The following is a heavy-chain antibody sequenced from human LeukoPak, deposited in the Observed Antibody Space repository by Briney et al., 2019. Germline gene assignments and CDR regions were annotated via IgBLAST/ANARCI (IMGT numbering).Heavy chain of an antibody. Sequence: GASVKVSCKASGYTFTAYYVHWMRLAPGQGLEWMGRITPNSGDTVYAQKFQGRVTMTTDTSISTAYMELSSLTSDDTAVYYCARYRVGAMNPDYWGQGTLVTVSS. V-gene: IGHV1-2*06. CDR2: ITPNSGDT. D-gene: IGHD1-26*01. CDR1: GYTFTAYY. CDR3: ARYRVGAMNPDY. J-gene: IGHJ4*02.